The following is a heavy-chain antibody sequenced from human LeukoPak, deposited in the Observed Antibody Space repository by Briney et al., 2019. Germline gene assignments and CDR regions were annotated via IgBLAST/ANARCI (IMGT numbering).Heavy chain of an antibody. V-gene: IGHV4-34*01. J-gene: IGHJ6*03. CDR2: INHSGST. D-gene: IGHD5-12*01. CDR3: ARTTEGYAGGPGYSYYYYMDV. CDR1: GGSFSGYY. Sequence: SSETLSLTCAVYGGSFSGYYWSWIRQPPGKGLEWIGEINHSGSTNYNPSLKSRVTISVDTSKNQVSLKLRSVTAADTAVYYCARTTEGYAGGPGYSYYYYMDVWGKGTTVTISS.